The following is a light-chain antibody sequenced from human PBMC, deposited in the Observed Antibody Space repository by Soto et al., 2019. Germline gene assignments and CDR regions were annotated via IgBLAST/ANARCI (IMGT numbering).Light chain of an antibody. J-gene: IGKJ5*01. Sequence: EIVMTQSPATLSLSPGERATLSCRASQSVSSSYLSWYQQKPGQAPRLLIYGASTRATGIPARFSGSGSGTDFTLTISSLQPKDFAVYYCQQDYNLPITFGQGTRLEIK. CDR1: QSVSSSY. CDR3: QQDYNLPIT. CDR2: GAS. V-gene: IGKV3D-7*01.